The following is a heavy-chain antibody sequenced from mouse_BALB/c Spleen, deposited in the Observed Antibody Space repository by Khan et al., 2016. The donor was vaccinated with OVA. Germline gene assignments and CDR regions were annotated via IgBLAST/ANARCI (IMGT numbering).Heavy chain of an antibody. J-gene: IGHJ4*01. D-gene: IGHD3-3*01. CDR3: ARDAGRF. V-gene: IGHV1-18*01. Sequence: EVQLQQSGPELVKPGASVKISCKTSGYTFNEYTLYWVKQSQGKSLEWIGVINPKNGITSYNQKFKGKATLTEDKSSSTAYMEFRSLTSEDSAVYYCARDAGRFWGQGTSVTVSS. CDR2: INPKNGIT. CDR1: GYTFNEYT.